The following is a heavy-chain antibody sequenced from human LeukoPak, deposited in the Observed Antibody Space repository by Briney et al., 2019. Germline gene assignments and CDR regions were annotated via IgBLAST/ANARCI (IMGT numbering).Heavy chain of an antibody. J-gene: IGHJ3*02. Sequence: PGGSLRLSCAASGFTFDDYAMHWVRQAPGKGLEWVSLISGDGGSTHYADSVKGRFTISRDNSKNSLYLQMNSLRTEDTALYYCAKDIFPIVGATHDAFDIWGQGTMVTVSS. CDR3: AKDIFPIVGATHDAFDI. CDR2: ISGDGGST. V-gene: IGHV3-43*02. D-gene: IGHD1-26*01. CDR1: GFTFDDYA.